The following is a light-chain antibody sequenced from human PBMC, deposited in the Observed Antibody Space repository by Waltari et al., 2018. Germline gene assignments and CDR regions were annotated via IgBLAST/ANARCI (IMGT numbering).Light chain of an antibody. Sequence: EIVMTQSPALLSVSPGERATLSCRASQSVSSNLAWYQQKPGQAPRLLIYGASTRATGIPARFSGSGSGTEFTLTISSLQSEDFVVYYCQQYNNWPRRTFGQGTKVEIK. V-gene: IGKV3-15*01. CDR2: GAS. CDR3: QQYNNWPRRT. CDR1: QSVSSN. J-gene: IGKJ1*01.